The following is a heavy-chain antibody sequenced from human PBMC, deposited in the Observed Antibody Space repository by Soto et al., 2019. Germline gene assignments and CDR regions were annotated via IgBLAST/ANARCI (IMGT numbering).Heavy chain of an antibody. D-gene: IGHD3-3*01. CDR1: GFSLSSNY. CDR3: ARAERIFALTITRNSLDP. J-gene: IGHJ5*02. Sequence: LRLSCAVSGFSLSSNYMSWVRQAPWKGLEWVSVIYSGGTTYYADSVKGRFTISRDNSKNMVYLQMNSLRAEDTAVYYCARAERIFALTITRNSLDPWGQGTLVTVSS. CDR2: IYSGGTT. V-gene: IGHV3-53*01.